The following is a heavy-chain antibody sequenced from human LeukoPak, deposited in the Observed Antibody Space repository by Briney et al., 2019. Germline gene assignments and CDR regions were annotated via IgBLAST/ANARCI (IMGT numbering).Heavy chain of an antibody. CDR1: GFTFSNYG. J-gene: IGHJ6*03. CDR2: ISGSSSTI. CDR3: ARKYYGSGSYYMDV. V-gene: IGHV3-48*04. Sequence: GGSLRLSCAASGFTFSNYGMKWVRQAPGRGLEWISFISGSSSTIYDADSVKGRFTVSRDNAKNALYLQMNSLRAEDTAVYYCARKYYGSGSYYMDVWGTGTTVTVSS. D-gene: IGHD3-10*01.